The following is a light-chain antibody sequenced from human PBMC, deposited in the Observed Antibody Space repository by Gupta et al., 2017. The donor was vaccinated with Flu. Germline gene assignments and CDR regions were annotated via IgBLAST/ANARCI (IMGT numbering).Light chain of an antibody. CDR1: QSVSSSY. J-gene: IGKJ1*01. Sequence: GTLSLSPGERATLSCRASQSVSSSYVAWYQQKPGQAPRLLIYGASSRATGIPDRFSGSGSGTDFTLTISRLEPEDFAVYYCQQYGSSRWTFGQGTKVEIK. CDR2: GAS. V-gene: IGKV3-20*01. CDR3: QQYGSSRWT.